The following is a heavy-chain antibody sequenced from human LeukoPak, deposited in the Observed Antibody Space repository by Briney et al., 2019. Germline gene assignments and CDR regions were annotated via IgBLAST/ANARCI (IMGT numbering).Heavy chain of an antibody. CDR3: AKVPDYDFWSGYLGGSHLDV. J-gene: IGHJ6*02. V-gene: IGHV1-8*01. CDR1: GYTFTSYD. CDR2: MNPNSGNT. Sequence: EASVKVSCKASGYTFTSYDINWVRQATGQGLEWMGWMNPNSGNTGYAQKFQGRVTMTRNTSISTAYMELSSLRSEDTAVYYCAKVPDYDFWSGYLGGSHLDVWGQGTTVTVSS. D-gene: IGHD3-3*01.